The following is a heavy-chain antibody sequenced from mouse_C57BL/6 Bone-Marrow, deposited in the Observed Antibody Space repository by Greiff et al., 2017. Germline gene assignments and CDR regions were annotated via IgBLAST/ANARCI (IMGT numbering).Heavy chain of an antibody. CDR3: ARTPPTIVSGPWVAY. J-gene: IGHJ3*01. CDR2: IDPANGNT. D-gene: IGHD2-5*01. Sequence: EVQLQQSVAELVRPGASVKLSCTASGFNIKNTYMHWVKQRPEQGLEWIGRIDPANGNTKYAPKFQGKATITADTSSNTADLQLSSLTSEDTAIYYCARTPPTIVSGPWVAYGGQGTLVTVSA. CDR1: GFNIKNTY. V-gene: IGHV14-3*01.